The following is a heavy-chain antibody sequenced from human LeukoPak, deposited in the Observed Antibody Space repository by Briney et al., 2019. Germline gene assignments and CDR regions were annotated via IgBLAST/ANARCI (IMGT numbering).Heavy chain of an antibody. CDR1: GFIFNNYA. V-gene: IGHV3-9*01. J-gene: IGHJ4*02. CDR3: AKGEGGSLKVAFDY. D-gene: IGHD1-26*01. Sequence: GRSLRLSCAGSGFIFNNYAMHWVWQPPGKGLEWVSGISWNSGTIDYADSVKGRFTISRDNSKNTLYLQMNSLRAEDTAVYYCAKGEGGSLKVAFDYWGQGTLVTVSS. CDR2: ISWNSGTI.